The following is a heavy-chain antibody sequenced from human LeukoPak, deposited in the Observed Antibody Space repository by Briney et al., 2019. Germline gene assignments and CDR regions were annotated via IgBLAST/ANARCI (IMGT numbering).Heavy chain of an antibody. D-gene: IGHD6-25*01. CDR1: GFTFSSYG. V-gene: IGHV3-30*02. CDR3: AKFRGPAGDFDY. J-gene: IGHJ4*02. CDR2: IWYGGSNK. Sequence: GGSLRLSCAASGFTFSSYGIHWVRQAPGKGLEWVAVIWYGGSNKYYADSVKGRFTISRDNSKNTLYLQMNSLRAEDTAVYYCAKFRGPAGDFDYWGQGTLVTVSS.